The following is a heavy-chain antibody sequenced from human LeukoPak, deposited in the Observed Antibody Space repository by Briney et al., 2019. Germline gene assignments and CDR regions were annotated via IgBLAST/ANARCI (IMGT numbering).Heavy chain of an antibody. CDR3: ARDLVTVTKGFDI. CDR1: GGSISSGGYN. D-gene: IGHD4-17*01. J-gene: IGHJ3*02. Sequence: SQTLSLTCTVSGGSISSGGYNWSWIRHHPGKGLEWLGCIYYSGGTYYNPSLRNRVTMSVDTSKNQFSLKLSSVTAADTAVYYCARDLVTVTKGFDIWGQGTMVSVSS. CDR2: IYYSGGT. V-gene: IGHV4-31*03.